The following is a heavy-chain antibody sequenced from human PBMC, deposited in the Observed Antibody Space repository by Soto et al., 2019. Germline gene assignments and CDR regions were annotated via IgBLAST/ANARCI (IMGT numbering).Heavy chain of an antibody. CDR2: IGTAGDT. V-gene: IGHV3-13*01. CDR3: ARDLGGDYGPIPPAFDY. Sequence: GESLKISCAASGFTFSSYDMHWVRQATGKGLEWVSAIGTAGDTYYPGSVKGRFTISRENAKNSLYLQMNSLRAEDTAVYYCARDLGGDYGPIPPAFDYWGQGTLVTVSS. J-gene: IGHJ4*02. D-gene: IGHD4-17*01. CDR1: GFTFSSYD.